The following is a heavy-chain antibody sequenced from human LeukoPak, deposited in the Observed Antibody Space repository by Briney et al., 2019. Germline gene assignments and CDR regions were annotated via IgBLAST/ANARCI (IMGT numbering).Heavy chain of an antibody. CDR3: ARHDCSSTSCYSEGFGY. CDR2: IIPIFGTA. CDR1: GGTFSNYA. D-gene: IGHD2-2*02. J-gene: IGHJ4*02. Sequence: ASVKVSCKASGGTFSNYAISWVRQAPGQGLEWMGGIIPIFGTANYAQKFQGRVTITADESTSTAYMKLSSLRSEDTAVYYCARHDCSSTSCYSEGFGYWGQGTLVTVSS. V-gene: IGHV1-69*01.